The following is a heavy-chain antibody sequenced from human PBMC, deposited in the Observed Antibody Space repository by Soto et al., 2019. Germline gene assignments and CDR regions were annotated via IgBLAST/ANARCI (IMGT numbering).Heavy chain of an antibody. J-gene: IGHJ6*02. D-gene: IGHD3-10*01. CDR2: INAGNGNT. Sequence: ASVKVSCTASGYTFTSYAMHWVRQAPGQRLEWMGWINAGNGNTKYSQKFQGRVTITRDTSASTAYMELSSLRSEDTAVYYCARAPITMVRGVIIPYYYGMDVWGQGTTVTVSS. CDR3: ARAPITMVRGVIIPYYYGMDV. V-gene: IGHV1-3*01. CDR1: GYTFTSYA.